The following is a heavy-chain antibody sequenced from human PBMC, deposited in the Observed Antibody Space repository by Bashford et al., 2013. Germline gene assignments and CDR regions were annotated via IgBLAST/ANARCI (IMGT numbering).Heavy chain of an antibody. J-gene: IGHJ6*02. Sequence: VRQAPGKGLEWVSVISGSGGSTYYADSVKGRLTISRDNSKNTLDLQMNSLRAEDTAIYYCAKYMGSGSYHYYAMDVWGPRDHGHRLL. CDR3: AKYMGSGSYHYYAMDV. CDR2: ISGSGGST. D-gene: IGHD6-25*01. V-gene: IGHV3-23*01.